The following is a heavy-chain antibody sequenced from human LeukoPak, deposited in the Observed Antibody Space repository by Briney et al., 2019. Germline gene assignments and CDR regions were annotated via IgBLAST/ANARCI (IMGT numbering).Heavy chain of an antibody. CDR1: GGSISGYY. D-gene: IGHD1-1*01. Sequence: SETLSLTCTVSGGSISGYYWNWIRQHPGKGLEWIGYIYYTGSTAYSPSLQSRVTISLDTSMNLFSLRLTSVTAVDTAVYYCARSQNWYFDSWGQGTLVSVSS. V-gene: IGHV4-59*01. CDR3: ARSQNWYFDS. CDR2: IYYTGST. J-gene: IGHJ4*02.